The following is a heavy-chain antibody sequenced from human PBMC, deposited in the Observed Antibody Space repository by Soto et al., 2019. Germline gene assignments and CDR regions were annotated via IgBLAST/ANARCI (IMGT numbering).Heavy chain of an antibody. CDR1: GASIISLDYY. Sequence: QVQLQESGPGLVRPSQTLSLTCTVSGASIISLDYYWTWIRQPPGKGLEWIGHIYHTGATYYHPSLECRVVMSVDTYYNQFFLTSRSVTAAYTAVFYCARGAVVSLVRGVMGGNWFDPWGQGTLVTVAS. D-gene: IGHD3-10*01. CDR2: IYHTGAT. CDR3: ARGAVVSLVRGVMGGNWFDP. V-gene: IGHV4-30-4*01. J-gene: IGHJ5*02.